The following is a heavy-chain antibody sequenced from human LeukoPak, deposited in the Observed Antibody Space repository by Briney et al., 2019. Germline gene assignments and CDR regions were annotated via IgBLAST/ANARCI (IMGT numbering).Heavy chain of an antibody. J-gene: IGHJ6*02. CDR2: IYHSGST. Sequence: SETLSLTCAVSGGSISSGGYSWSWNRQPRGKGLEWIGYIYHSGSTYYNPSLKSRVTISVDRSKNQFSLKLSSVTAADTAVYYCARGPVSPKDYCYYYGMDVWGQGTTVTVSS. V-gene: IGHV4-30-2*01. CDR3: ARGPVSPKDYCYYYGMDV. D-gene: IGHD2-8*01. CDR1: GGSISSGGYS.